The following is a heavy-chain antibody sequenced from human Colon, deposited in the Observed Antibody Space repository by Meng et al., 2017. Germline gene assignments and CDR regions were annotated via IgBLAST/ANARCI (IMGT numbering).Heavy chain of an antibody. CDR1: NFSFTSGYY. V-gene: IGHV4-38-2*02. J-gene: IGHJ4*02. Sequence: SETLSLTCIASNFSFTSGYYWGWIRQPPGKGLEWIGSIYHRGIPYYNPSLKSRVTLSIDTSVNHFSLKLSSVTVADTAVYYCARVASGYPCVYWGRGTLVTVSS. CDR3: ARVASGYPCVY. CDR2: IYHRGIP. D-gene: IGHD5-12*01.